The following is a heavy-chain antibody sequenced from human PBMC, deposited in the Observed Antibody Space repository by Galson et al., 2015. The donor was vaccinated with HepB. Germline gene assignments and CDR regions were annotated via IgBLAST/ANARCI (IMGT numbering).Heavy chain of an antibody. J-gene: IGHJ6*02. CDR3: ARVSSDDFWSGYSVPNYYGLDV. D-gene: IGHD3-3*01. CDR1: GGAISSYF. CDR2: IYSGGSGST. Sequence: SETLSLTCNVSGGAISSYFWSWIRQPAGKGLEWIGRIYSGGSGSTNYNPSLNSRVTMSVDTSKNQFSLKLTSVTAADTAVYYCARVSSDDFWSGYSVPNYYGLDVWGQGTTITVSS. V-gene: IGHV4-4*07.